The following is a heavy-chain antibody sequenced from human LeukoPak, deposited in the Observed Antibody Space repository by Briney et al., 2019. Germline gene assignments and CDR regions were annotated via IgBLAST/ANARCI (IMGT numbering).Heavy chain of an antibody. D-gene: IGHD6-6*01. Sequence: GSSVKVSRKASGGTFRSYAISWVRQAPGQGLEWMGGIIPIFGTANYAQKFQGRVTITADESTSTAYMELSSLRSEDTAVYYCARGGYSSSVFDYWGQGTLVTVSS. CDR2: IIPIFGTA. J-gene: IGHJ4*02. CDR3: ARGGYSSSVFDY. V-gene: IGHV1-69*01. CDR1: GGTFRSYA.